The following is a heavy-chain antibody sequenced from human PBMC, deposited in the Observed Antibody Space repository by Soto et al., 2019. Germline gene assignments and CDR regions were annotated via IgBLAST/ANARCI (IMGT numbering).Heavy chain of an antibody. Sequence: SETLSLTCAVSGDSLTTNNWWSWVRQPPGKGLEWIGEVYHNGLTNYSPSLKSRVTMSIDTSKNQFSLKLTSVTAADTAIYYCARDAAVPGESDRFDYWGQGTLVTVSS. CDR2: VYHNGLT. CDR3: ARDAAVPGESDRFDY. V-gene: IGHV4-4*02. D-gene: IGHD6-19*01. CDR1: GDSLTTNNW. J-gene: IGHJ4*02.